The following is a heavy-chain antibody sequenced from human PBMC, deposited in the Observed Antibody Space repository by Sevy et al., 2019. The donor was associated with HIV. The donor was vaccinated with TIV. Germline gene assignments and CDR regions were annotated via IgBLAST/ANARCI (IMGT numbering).Heavy chain of an antibody. V-gene: IGHV3-30*18. CDR1: GFIFSNYC. Sequence: GGSLRLSCAASGFIFSNYCMHWVRQAPGKGLEWVAVVSYDGSTKYYTGSVRGRFSISRDNSKNTVYLQMNSLRVEDTAVYYCAKGSKATGSAFDIWGQGTMVTVSS. CDR2: VSYDGSTK. J-gene: IGHJ3*02. CDR3: AKGSKATGSAFDI. D-gene: IGHD1-1*01.